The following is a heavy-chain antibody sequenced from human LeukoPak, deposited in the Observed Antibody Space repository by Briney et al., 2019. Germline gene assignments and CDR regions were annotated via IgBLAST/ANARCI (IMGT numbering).Heavy chain of an antibody. D-gene: IGHD6-19*01. J-gene: IGHJ6*03. V-gene: IGHV1-18*01. CDR3: ARIPYSSGPRMSYYYYYYMDV. CDR1: GYTFTSYG. CDR2: ISAYNGNT. Sequence: ASVKVSCKASGYTFTSYGISWVRQAPGQGPEWMGWISAYNGNTNYAQKLQGRVTMTTDTSTSTAYMELRSLRSDDTAVYYCARIPYSSGPRMSYYYYYYMDVWGKGTMVTVSS.